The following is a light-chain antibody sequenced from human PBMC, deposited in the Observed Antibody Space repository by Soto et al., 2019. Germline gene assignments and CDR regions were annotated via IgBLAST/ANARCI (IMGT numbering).Light chain of an antibody. V-gene: IGLV2-8*01. J-gene: IGLJ1*01. CDR3: SSYAGSDYPYV. CDR2: AVS. CDR1: SSDIGGYNS. Sequence: QSVLTQPASVSGSPGQSITISCTGTSSDIGGYNSVSWYQQHPGKAPKLVIYAVSKRPSGVPDRFSGSKSGNTASLTVSGLQAEDEGDYYCSSYAGSDYPYVFGTGTKVTVL.